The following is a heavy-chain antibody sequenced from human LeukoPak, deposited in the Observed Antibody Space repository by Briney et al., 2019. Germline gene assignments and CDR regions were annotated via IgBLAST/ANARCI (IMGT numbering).Heavy chain of an antibody. CDR3: ARHKTMAGVDYYYYMDV. D-gene: IGHD6-19*01. J-gene: IGHJ6*03. CDR2: IYPGDSDT. Sequence: GESLKISCKGSGYSFTSYWIGWVRQMPGKGLEWMGIIYPGDSDTRYSPSFQGQVTISADKSISTAYLQWSSLKASDTAMYYCARHKTMAGVDYYYYMDVWGKGTTVTVSS. V-gene: IGHV5-51*01. CDR1: GYSFTSYW.